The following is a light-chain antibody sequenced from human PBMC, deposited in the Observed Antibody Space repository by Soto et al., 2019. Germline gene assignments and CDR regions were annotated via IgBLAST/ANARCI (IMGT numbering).Light chain of an antibody. V-gene: IGKV3-20*01. CDR1: QSVKSNN. J-gene: IGKJ4*01. CDR2: GAS. Sequence: EIVLTQSPGTLSLSPGERATLSCRASQSVKSNNLAWYQQTPGQGPRLLIYGASSRATGIPDRFSGSGSGTDFNLTITRVEPEDFALYYCQQYGSPALSFGRGTKVEI. CDR3: QQYGSPALS.